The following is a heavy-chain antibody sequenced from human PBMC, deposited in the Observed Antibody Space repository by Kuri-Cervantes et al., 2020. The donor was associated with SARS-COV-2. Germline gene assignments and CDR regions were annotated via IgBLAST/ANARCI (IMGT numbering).Heavy chain of an antibody. CDR1: GGTFSSYA. D-gene: IGHD3-10*01. V-gene: IGHV1-69*06. J-gene: IGHJ4*02. CDR3: ARVVGYYYGSGSYYNDQYYFDY. Sequence: SVKVSCKASGGTFSSYAISWVRQAPGQGLEWMGGIIPIFGTANYAQKFQGRVTITADKSTSTAYMELSSLRSDDTAVYYCARVVGYYYGSGSYYNDQYYFDYWGQGTLVTVSS. CDR2: IIPIFGTA.